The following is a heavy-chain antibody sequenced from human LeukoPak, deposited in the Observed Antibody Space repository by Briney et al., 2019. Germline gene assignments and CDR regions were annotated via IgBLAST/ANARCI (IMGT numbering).Heavy chain of an antibody. Sequence: GGSLRLSCSASGFTFSSYAMHWVRRAPGKGLEYVSAISSNGGSTYYADSVKGRFTISRDNSKNTLYLQMSSLRAEDTAVYYCVKGLRGGPVVGFDYWGQGTLVTVSS. J-gene: IGHJ4*02. CDR3: VKGLRGGPVVGFDY. V-gene: IGHV3-64D*06. CDR1: GFTFSSYA. CDR2: ISSNGGST. D-gene: IGHD2-15*01.